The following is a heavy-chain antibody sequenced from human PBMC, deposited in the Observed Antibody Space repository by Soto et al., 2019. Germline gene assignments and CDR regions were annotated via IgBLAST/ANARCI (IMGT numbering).Heavy chain of an antibody. J-gene: IGHJ3*02. Sequence: ASVKVSCKASGYTFTSYYMHWVRQAPGQGLEWMGIINPSGGSTSYAQKFQGRVTMTRDTSTSTVYMELSSLRSEDTAVYYCARPLAPYYDILTGSPGGIDAFDIWGQGTMVTVSS. CDR1: GYTFTSYY. D-gene: IGHD3-9*01. V-gene: IGHV1-46*03. CDR3: ARPLAPYYDILTGSPGGIDAFDI. CDR2: INPSGGST.